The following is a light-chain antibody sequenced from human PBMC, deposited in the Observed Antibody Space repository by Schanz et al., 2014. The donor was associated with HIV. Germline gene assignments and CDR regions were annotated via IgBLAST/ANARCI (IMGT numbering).Light chain of an antibody. CDR3: AAWDVNLNGPV. Sequence: QSALTQPASVSGSPGQSVSISCSGSNADVGGYDYVAWYQQYPGKAPRLLIYDVYIRPSGISNRFSGSKSGSTASLTISGLRTEDEADYYCAAWDVNLNGPVFGGGTKLTVL. V-gene: IGLV2-14*03. CDR1: NADVGGYDY. J-gene: IGLJ2*01. CDR2: DVY.